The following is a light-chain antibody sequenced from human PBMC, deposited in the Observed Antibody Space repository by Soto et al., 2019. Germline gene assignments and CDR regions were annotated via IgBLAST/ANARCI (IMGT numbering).Light chain of an antibody. CDR1: SSDVGGYNY. CDR2: DVN. Sequence: QSALTKPASVSGSPGQSITISCTGTSSDVGGYNYVSRYQQHPGKAPKLLIYDVNNRPSGVSNRFSGSKSGNTASLTISGLQAEDEADYYCTSYTTTSTVVFGGGTKLTVL. V-gene: IGLV2-14*03. CDR3: TSYTTTSTVV. J-gene: IGLJ2*01.